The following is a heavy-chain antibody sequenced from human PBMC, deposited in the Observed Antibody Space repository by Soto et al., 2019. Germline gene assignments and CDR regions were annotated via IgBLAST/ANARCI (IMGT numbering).Heavy chain of an antibody. CDR3: ARLFFRSVEMATIQSV. CDR2: IIPIFGTA. V-gene: IGHV1-69*06. CDR1: VGTFSSYA. J-gene: IGHJ4*02. Sequence: QVQLVQSGAEVKKPGSSVKVSCKASVGTFSSYAISGVRQAPGQGLEWMGGIIPIFGTANYAQKFQGRVTITADKSTSTAYMELSRLRSEDTAVYYCARLFFRSVEMATIQSVWGQGTLVTVSS. D-gene: IGHD5-12*01.